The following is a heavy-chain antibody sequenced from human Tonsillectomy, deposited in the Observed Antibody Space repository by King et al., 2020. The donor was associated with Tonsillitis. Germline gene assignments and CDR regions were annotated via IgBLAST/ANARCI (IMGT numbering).Heavy chain of an antibody. J-gene: IGHJ4*02. D-gene: IGHD6-19*01. CDR3: AKGDSSGWSFFDY. CDR2: ISGSGGST. V-gene: IGHV3-23*04. Sequence: VQLVESGGGLVQPGGSLRLSCAASGFTFSSYAMSWVRQAPGKGLEWVAAISGSGGSTYYAASVKGRFTISRDNSKNTLYLQMNSLRAEDTAVYYCAKGDSSGWSFFDYWGQGTLVTVSS. CDR1: GFTFSSYA.